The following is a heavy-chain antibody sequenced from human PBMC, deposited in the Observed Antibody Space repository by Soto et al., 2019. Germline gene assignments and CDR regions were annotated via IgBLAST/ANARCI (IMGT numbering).Heavy chain of an antibody. Sequence: ASVKVSCKASGYTFTSYGISWVRKAPGQGLEWMGWISAYNGNTNYAQKLQGKVTMTTDTSTSTACMELSSLRSDDTAGDYGARYKRILYYYYYGMDVWGQGTTVTVSS. CDR1: GYTFTSYG. V-gene: IGHV1-18*01. J-gene: IGHJ6*02. CDR2: ISAYNGNT. CDR3: ARYKRILYYYYYGMDV. D-gene: IGHD2-15*01.